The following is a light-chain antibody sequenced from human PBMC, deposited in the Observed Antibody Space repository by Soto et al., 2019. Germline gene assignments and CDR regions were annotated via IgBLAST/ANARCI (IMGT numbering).Light chain of an antibody. CDR3: GTWDSSLSAFYV. CDR1: SRDVVGFNS. J-gene: IGLJ1*01. V-gene: IGLV2-14*03. Sequence: QSVLTPPASLSGSPGQSITISCTGASRDVVGFNSVSWYQLRPGTAPKLILYDVVDRPSGVSYRFSGSKSGNTASLTISGLQAADEADYYCGTWDSSLSAFYVFGTGTKVTVL. CDR2: DVV.